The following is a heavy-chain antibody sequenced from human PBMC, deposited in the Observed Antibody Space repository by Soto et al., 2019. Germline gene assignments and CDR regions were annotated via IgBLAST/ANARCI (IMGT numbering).Heavy chain of an antibody. CDR2: IFWDDDK. D-gene: IGHD1-20*01. J-gene: IGHJ4*02. CDR1: GFSLGTSGVG. CDR3: ANRRYSDYFDY. Sequence: QITLKESGPTLVKPTQTLTLTCTFSGFSLGTSGVGVGWIRQPPGKALEWLALIFWDDDKHFSPSLKSRLTITKDTSKNQVVLTMTNMDPVDTATYYCANRRYSDYFDYWGQGTLVTVSS. V-gene: IGHV2-5*02.